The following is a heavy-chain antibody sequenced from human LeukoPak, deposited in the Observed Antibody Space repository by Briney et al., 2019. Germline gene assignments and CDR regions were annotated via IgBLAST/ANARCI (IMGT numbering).Heavy chain of an antibody. D-gene: IGHD2-2*01. CDR1: GGSISSYY. CDR3: AGCDCSSTSCCREGAAFDI. V-gene: IGHV4-59*08. Sequence: SETLSLTCTVSGGSISSYYWSWIRQPPGKGLEWIGYIYYSGSTNYNPSLKSRVTISVDTSKNQFSLKLSSVTAADTAVYYCAGCDCSSTSCCREGAAFDIWGQGTMVTVSS. CDR2: IYYSGST. J-gene: IGHJ3*02.